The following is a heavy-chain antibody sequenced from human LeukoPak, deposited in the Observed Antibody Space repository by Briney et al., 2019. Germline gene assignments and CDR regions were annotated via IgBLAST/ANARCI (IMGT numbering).Heavy chain of an antibody. Sequence: ASVTVSCKAAGGTFSSYAISWVRQAPGQGLEWMGGIIPIFGTANYAQKFQGRVTITTDESTSTAYMELSSLRSEDTAVYYCARQNQLLYGYYFDYWGQGTLVTVSS. CDR3: ARQNQLLYGYYFDY. D-gene: IGHD2-2*02. V-gene: IGHV1-69*05. CDR1: GGTFSSYA. CDR2: IIPIFGTA. J-gene: IGHJ4*02.